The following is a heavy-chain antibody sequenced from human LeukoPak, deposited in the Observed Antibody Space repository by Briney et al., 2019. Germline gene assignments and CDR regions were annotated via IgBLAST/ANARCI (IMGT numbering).Heavy chain of an antibody. CDR2: IRVYDGNT. D-gene: IGHD3-10*01. CDR1: GYTFTSYG. V-gene: IGHV1-18*01. Sequence: GASVTVSCKASGYTFTSYGISWVRQAPGQRLEWMGWIRVYDGNTNYAQKLQGRVTMTTDTSTSTAYMELRSLRSDDTAVYYCARDELLGYGMDVWGQGTTVTVSS. J-gene: IGHJ6*02. CDR3: ARDELLGYGMDV.